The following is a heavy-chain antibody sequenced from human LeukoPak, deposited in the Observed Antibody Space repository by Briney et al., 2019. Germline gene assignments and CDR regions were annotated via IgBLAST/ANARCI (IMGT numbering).Heavy chain of an antibody. CDR1: GGSISNSW. V-gene: IGHV4-59*08. J-gene: IGHJ4*02. CDR2: IYYSGST. Sequence: NSSETLSLTCTVSGGSISNSWWSWIRRPPGKGLELIGYIYYSGSTNYNPSLKSRLTISVDTSKNQFSLKLSSVTAADTAVYYCARLRGALDYWGQGTLVTVSS. D-gene: IGHD1-26*01. CDR3: ARLRGALDY.